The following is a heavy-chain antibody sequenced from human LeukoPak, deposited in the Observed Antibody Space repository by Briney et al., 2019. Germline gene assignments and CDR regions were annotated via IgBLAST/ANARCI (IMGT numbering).Heavy chain of an antibody. CDR3: ARARYCSGGSCGRAWFDP. V-gene: IGHV1-2*02. CDR1: GYTFTGYY. CDR2: IDPNSGGT. Sequence: ASVKVSCKASGYTFTGYYMHWVRQAPGQGLEWMGWIDPNSGGTNYAQKLQGRVTMTRDTSISAAYMELTRLRSDDTAVYYCARARYCSGGSCGRAWFDPWGQGTLVTVSS. D-gene: IGHD2-15*01. J-gene: IGHJ5*02.